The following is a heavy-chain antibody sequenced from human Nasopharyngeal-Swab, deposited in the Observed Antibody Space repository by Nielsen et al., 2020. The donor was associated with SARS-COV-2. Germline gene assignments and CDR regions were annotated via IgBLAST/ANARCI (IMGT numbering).Heavy chain of an antibody. CDR1: GFTFSSYR. J-gene: IGHJ4*02. D-gene: IGHD3-3*01. Sequence: GGSLNLSCAASGFTFSSYRMNWFRQAPGKGLKWVSSISSSSSYIFYADSVKGRFTISRDNAKSSLYLQMNSLRAEDTALYFCAKFTAAFWSGYPFDRWGQGTLVTVSS. V-gene: IGHV3-21*04. CDR2: ISSSSSYI. CDR3: AKFTAAFWSGYPFDR.